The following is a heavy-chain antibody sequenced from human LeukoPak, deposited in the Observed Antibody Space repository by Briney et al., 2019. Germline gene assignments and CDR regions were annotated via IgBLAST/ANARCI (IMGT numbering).Heavy chain of an antibody. V-gene: IGHV3-48*01. CDR1: GFTFSSYD. D-gene: IGHD4-17*01. CDR3: ARDHYGDYALDY. Sequence: GGSLRLSCEASGFTFSSYDMHWVRQAPGRGLEWVSYISSDSSTIYYADSVKGRFTISRDNAKNSLYLQMSSLGAEDTAVYYCARDHYGDYALDYWGQGTLVTVSS. J-gene: IGHJ4*02. CDR2: ISSDSSTI.